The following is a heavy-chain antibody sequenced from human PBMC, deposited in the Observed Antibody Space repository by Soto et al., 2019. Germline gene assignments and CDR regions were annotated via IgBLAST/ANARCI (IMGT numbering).Heavy chain of an antibody. CDR3: GRVSSLYQLFGRLVLDV. CDR2: ISSSSSYI. D-gene: IGHD2-2*01. J-gene: IGHJ6*02. V-gene: IGHV3-21*01. CDR1: GFTFSSYS. Sequence: EVQLVESGGGLVKPGGSLRLSCAASGFTFSSYSMNWVRQAPGKGLEWVSSISSSSSYIYYADSVKGRFTISRDNAKNSLYLKMNSLRAEDPVVNSWGRVSSLYQLFGRLVLDVWGQGPPVTASS.